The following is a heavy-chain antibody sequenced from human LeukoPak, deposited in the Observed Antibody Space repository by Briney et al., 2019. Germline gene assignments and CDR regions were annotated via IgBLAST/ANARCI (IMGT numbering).Heavy chain of an antibody. V-gene: IGHV3-21*01. Sequence: PGGSLRLSCAASGFTVSSNYMSWVRQAPGKGLEWVSSISSSSSYIYYADSVKGRFTISRDNAKNSLYLQMNSLRAEDTAVYYCARDWGSSWYEDWFDPWGQGTLVTVSS. J-gene: IGHJ5*02. D-gene: IGHD6-13*01. CDR1: GFTVSSNY. CDR3: ARDWGSSWYEDWFDP. CDR2: ISSSSSYI.